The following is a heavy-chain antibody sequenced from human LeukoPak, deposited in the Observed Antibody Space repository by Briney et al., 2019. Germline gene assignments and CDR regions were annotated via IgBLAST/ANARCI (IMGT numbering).Heavy chain of an antibody. CDR1: GFTFSKYW. J-gene: IGHJ4*02. D-gene: IGHD3-22*01. CDR3: VSWAGKYYETSDYFLVSTNS. CDR2: ISEDGSSK. Sequence: GGSLRLSCAASGFTFSKYWMSWIRQAPGKGLEWEAHISEDGSSKYYVDSVKGRFTISRDNAKNSLYLQMNSLRVEDTAVYYCVSWAGKYYETSDYFLVSTNSWGQGTLVTVSS. V-gene: IGHV3-7*01.